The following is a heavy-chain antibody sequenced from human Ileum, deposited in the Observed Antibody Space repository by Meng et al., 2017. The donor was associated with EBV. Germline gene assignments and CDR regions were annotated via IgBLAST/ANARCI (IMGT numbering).Heavy chain of an antibody. CDR3: ARGQKGYFDL. CDR2: IYNSGST. Sequence: QVELQAYGPGLVNTSPTLSLTCTVSGGSISSSNYYWSWIRQPPGKGLEWSGHIYNSGSTYYNPSLKSRITISVDTSKNQFSLKLSSVTAADTAVYYCARGQKGYFDLWGRGTLVTVSS. J-gene: IGHJ2*01. CDR1: GGSISSSNYY. V-gene: IGHV4-30-4*01.